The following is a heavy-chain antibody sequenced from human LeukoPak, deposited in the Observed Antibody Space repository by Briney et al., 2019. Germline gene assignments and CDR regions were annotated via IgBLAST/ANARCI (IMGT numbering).Heavy chain of an antibody. CDR1: GGSISSSSYY. CDR3: ARLEGEYSSTH. D-gene: IGHD6-6*01. CDR2: IYYSGST. J-gene: IGHJ4*02. V-gene: IGHV4-39*01. Sequence: PSETLSLTCTVSGGSISSSSYYWGWIRQPPGKGLEWIGSIYYSGSTYYNPSLKSRVTISVDTSKNQFSLKLSSVTAADTAVYYCARLEGEYSSTHWGQGTLVTVSS.